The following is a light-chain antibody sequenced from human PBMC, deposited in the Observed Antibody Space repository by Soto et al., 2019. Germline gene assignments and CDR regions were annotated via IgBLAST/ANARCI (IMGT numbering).Light chain of an antibody. V-gene: IGKV1-9*01. CDR3: QQLNSYPRT. CDR2: AAS. Sequence: DIQLTQSPSFLSASVGDRVTITCRASQGINNYLALFQQKPGKAPKLLIYAASTLQSGVPSRFSGSGSGTEFTLTISSLQPEDSATYYCQQLNSYPRTFGGGSKVEIK. CDR1: QGINNY. J-gene: IGKJ4*01.